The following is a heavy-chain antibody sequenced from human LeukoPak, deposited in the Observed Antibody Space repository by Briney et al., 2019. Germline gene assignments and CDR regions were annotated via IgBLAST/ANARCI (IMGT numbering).Heavy chain of an antibody. D-gene: IGHD4-23*01. Sequence: GGSLRLSCAASGFTFSSYAMSWVRQAPGKGLEWVSPISGGGGSTFYADSVKGRFTISRDNSKNTLYLQMNSLRAEDTAIYYCAREGPRGNSQFDYWGQGTLVTVSS. J-gene: IGHJ4*02. V-gene: IGHV3-23*01. CDR1: GFTFSSYA. CDR3: AREGPRGNSQFDY. CDR2: ISGGGGST.